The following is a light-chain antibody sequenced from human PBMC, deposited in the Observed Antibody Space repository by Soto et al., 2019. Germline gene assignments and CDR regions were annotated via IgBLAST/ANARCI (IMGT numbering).Light chain of an antibody. CDR3: QQYGGSLT. Sequence: EIELTKSPATLSLSPRERATLSCRASQSISSTYLAWYQQKRGQAPRLLIYGASSRATGIPDRFSGSGSGTDFTLTISRLEPEDFALYYCQQYGGSLTFGGGTKVDIK. J-gene: IGKJ4*01. CDR2: GAS. CDR1: QSISSTY. V-gene: IGKV3-20*01.